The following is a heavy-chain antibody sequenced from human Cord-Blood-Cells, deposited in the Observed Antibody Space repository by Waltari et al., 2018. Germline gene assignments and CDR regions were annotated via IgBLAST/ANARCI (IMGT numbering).Heavy chain of an antibody. CDR2: INHSGSN. D-gene: IGHD2-15*01. CDR1: GGSFSGYY. Sequence: QVQLQQWGAGLLKPSETLSLTCAVYGGSFSGYYWSWIRQPPGTGLELIGEINHSGSNNYNPSLKSRVTISVYTSKNTFSLKLSSVTAAGAAVDYWARGPYCSGGYFDYWGQGTLVTVAS. V-gene: IGHV4-34*01. CDR3: ARGPYCSGGYFDY. J-gene: IGHJ4*02.